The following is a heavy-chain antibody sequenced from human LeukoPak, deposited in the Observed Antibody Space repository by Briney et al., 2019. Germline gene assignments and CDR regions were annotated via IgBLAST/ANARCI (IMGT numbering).Heavy chain of an antibody. J-gene: IGHJ4*02. CDR3: AKDRQGGSGSYYNDY. Sequence: GGSLRLSCAASGFTFSSYGMHWVRQAPGKGLEWVAVIWYDGSNKYYADSVKGRFTISRDNPKNTLYLQMNSLRAEDTAVYYCAKDRQGGSGSYYNDYWGQGTQVTVSS. V-gene: IGHV3-33*06. CDR1: GFTFSSYG. CDR2: IWYDGSNK. D-gene: IGHD3-10*01.